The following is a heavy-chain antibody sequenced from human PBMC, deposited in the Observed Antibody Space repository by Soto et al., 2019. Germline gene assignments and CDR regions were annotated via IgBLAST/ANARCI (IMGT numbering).Heavy chain of an antibody. CDR1: GFTFSNAW. CDR3: TTDGMSYYYGSGSFWFDP. Sequence: GGSLRLSCAASGFTFSNAWMSWVRQAPGKGLEWVGRIKSKTDGGTTDYAAPVKGRFTISRDDSKNTLYLQMNSLKTEDTAVYYCTTDGMSYYYGSGSFWFDPWGQGILVTVSS. CDR2: IKSKTDGGTT. J-gene: IGHJ5*02. D-gene: IGHD3-10*01. V-gene: IGHV3-15*01.